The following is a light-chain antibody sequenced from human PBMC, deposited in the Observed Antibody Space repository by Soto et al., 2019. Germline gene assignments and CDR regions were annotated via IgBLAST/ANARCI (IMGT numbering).Light chain of an antibody. V-gene: IGLV1-44*01. CDR3: GAWDSSLNVYL. CDR2: SNN. J-gene: IGLJ2*01. CDR1: SSNIGSNT. Sequence: QSVLTQPPSASGTSGQSVTVSCSGSSSNIGSNTVTWYQQLPGTPPILLLYSNNLRSSGIPDRFSGSKSGTSATLAITGLQTGDGGDYSCGAWDSSLNVYLFGGGTKLTVL.